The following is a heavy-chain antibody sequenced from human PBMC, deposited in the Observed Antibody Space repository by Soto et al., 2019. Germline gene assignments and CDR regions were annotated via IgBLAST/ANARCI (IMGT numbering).Heavy chain of an antibody. V-gene: IGHV4-59*08. CDR1: GGSISSYY. CDR2: IYYSGST. Sequence: SDTLSLTCTVSGGSISSYYWSWIRKPPGKGLEWIGYIYYSGSTNYNPSLKSRVTISVDTSKNQFSLKLSSVTAADTAVYYCATAQYCSGGSCYSYFDYWGQGTLVTVS. CDR3: ATAQYCSGGSCYSYFDY. D-gene: IGHD2-15*01. J-gene: IGHJ4*02.